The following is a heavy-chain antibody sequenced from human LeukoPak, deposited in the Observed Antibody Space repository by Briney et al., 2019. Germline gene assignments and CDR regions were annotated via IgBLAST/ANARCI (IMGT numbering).Heavy chain of an antibody. D-gene: IGHD5-12*01. J-gene: IGHJ5*02. CDR3: ARVFSGYGPGELRGPT. CDR2: IYSGGST. V-gene: IGHV3-66*01. Sequence: PGGSLRLSCAASGFTVSSNYMSWVRQAPGKGLEWVSVIYSGGSTYYADSVKGRFTISRDNSKNTLYLQMNSLRAEDTAVYHCARVFSGYGPGELRGPTWGQGTLVTVSS. CDR1: GFTVSSNY.